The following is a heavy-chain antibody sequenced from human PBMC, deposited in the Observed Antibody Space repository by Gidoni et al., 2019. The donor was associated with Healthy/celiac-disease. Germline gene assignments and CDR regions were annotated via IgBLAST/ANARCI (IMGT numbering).Heavy chain of an antibody. Sequence: VQLGESGGGVVKTGRSRRLSWAASGVTFGTEGLHWVRQAPGKGLEWVAVRWYDGSNKYYADSVKGRFTISRDNSKNTLYLQMNSLRAEDTAVYYCARDPSGYYGSGSSHFDYWGQGTLVTVSS. CDR1: GVTFGTEG. CDR2: RWYDGSNK. CDR3: ARDPSGYYGSGSSHFDY. V-gene: IGHV3-33*01. J-gene: IGHJ4*02. D-gene: IGHD3-10*01.